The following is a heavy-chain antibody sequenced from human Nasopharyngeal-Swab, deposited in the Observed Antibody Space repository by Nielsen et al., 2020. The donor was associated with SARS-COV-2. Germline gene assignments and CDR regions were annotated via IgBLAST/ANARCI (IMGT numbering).Heavy chain of an antibody. J-gene: IGHJ6*02. CDR2: MYTSGST. CDR3: AREDRWTLTSFYYALDV. Sequence: SETLSLTCSVSGVSISSGSYYWSWIRQPAGKGLEWIGHMYTSGSTKYNPSLKSRVAISIDTSKNQFSLRLSSVTAADTAVYYCAREDRWTLTSFYYALDVWGQGTTVTVSS. CDR1: GVSISSGSYY. D-gene: IGHD3-9*01. V-gene: IGHV4-61*09.